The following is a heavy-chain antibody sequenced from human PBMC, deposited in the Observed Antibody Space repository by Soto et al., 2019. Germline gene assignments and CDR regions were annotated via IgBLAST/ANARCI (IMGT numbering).Heavy chain of an antibody. D-gene: IGHD4-17*01. Sequence: ASVKVSCKASGGTFSSYAISWVRQAPGQGLEWMGGIIPIFGTANYAQKFQGRVTITADESTSTAYMELSSLRSGDTAVYYCARDSRYGDYVLDYWGQGTLVTVSS. V-gene: IGHV1-69*13. CDR2: IIPIFGTA. CDR3: ARDSRYGDYVLDY. CDR1: GGTFSSYA. J-gene: IGHJ4*02.